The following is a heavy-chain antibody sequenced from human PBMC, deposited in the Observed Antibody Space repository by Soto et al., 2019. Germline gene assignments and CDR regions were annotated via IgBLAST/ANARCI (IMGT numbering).Heavy chain of an antibody. D-gene: IGHD5-18*01. CDR2: IIPIFGSA. V-gene: IGHV1-69*01. Sequence: QVQLLQSGAEVKEPGSSVKVSCTASRGIFSSYTINWVRQAPGRGLEWLGWIIPIFGSARYVQKLQGRVTITADESTSTVYMELSSLRSEDTAVYHCARVSNTGMVNSLYYAMDVWGQGTTVTVSS. CDR3: ARVSNTGMVNSLYYAMDV. CDR1: RGIFSSYT. J-gene: IGHJ6*02.